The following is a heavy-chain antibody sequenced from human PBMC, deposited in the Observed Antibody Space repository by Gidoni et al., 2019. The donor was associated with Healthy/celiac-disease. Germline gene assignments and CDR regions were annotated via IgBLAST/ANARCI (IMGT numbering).Heavy chain of an antibody. CDR1: GYTFTSHD. J-gene: IGHJ6*02. CDR2: INAGNGNT. Sequence: QAQLVQSGAEVKKTGASVKGSCKAAGYTFTSHDMHWARQAPGQRLKWLGWINAGNGNTKYSQAFQGRVTITRDTSASTAYMELSSLRSEDTAVYYCARDQIGDRYYYDSSGYRLMDVWGQGTTVTVSS. CDR3: ARDQIGDRYYYDSSGYRLMDV. V-gene: IGHV1-3*01. D-gene: IGHD3-22*01.